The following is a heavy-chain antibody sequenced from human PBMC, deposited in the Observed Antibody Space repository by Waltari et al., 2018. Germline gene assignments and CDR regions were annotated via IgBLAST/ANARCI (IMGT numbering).Heavy chain of an antibody. CDR2: ISGSGGST. D-gene: IGHD3-22*01. CDR1: GGSISSYY. V-gene: IGHV3-23*01. CDR3: AKFGRYDSSGYYYYDAFDI. Sequence: VQLQESGPGLVKPSETLSLTCTVSGGSISSYYWSWIRQPAGKGLEWVSAISGSGGSTYYADSVKGRFTISRDNSKNTLYLQMNSLRAEDTAVYYCAKFGRYDSSGYYYYDAFDIWGQGTMVTVSS. J-gene: IGHJ3*02.